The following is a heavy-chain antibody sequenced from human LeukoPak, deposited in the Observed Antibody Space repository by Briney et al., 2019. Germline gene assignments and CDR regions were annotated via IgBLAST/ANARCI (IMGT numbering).Heavy chain of an antibody. CDR2: ISYDGSNK. V-gene: IGHV3-30*04. Sequence: GRSLRLSCAASGFTFSSYATHWVRQAPGKGLEWVAVISYDGSNKYYADSVKGRFTISRDNSKNTLYLQMNSLRAEDTAVYYCARAGGGNWGQGTLVTVSS. CDR3: ARAGGGN. D-gene: IGHD3-10*01. J-gene: IGHJ4*02. CDR1: GFTFSSYA.